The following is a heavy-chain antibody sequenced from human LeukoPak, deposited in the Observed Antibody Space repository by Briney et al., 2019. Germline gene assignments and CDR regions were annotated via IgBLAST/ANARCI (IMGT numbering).Heavy chain of an antibody. J-gene: IGHJ3*01. D-gene: IGHD1-26*01. Sequence: PGGSLRLSCAGSGFSFSDHYIDWVRQAPGKGPEWIGRTRNKVNSDTTEYAASVKGRFSISRDDSKNSLFLQMNSLRSGDTAVYYCSKGYSGLLIYALDVWGQGTRVTVSS. V-gene: IGHV3-72*01. CDR3: SKGYSGLLIYALDV. CDR1: GFSFSDHY. CDR2: TRNKVNSDTT.